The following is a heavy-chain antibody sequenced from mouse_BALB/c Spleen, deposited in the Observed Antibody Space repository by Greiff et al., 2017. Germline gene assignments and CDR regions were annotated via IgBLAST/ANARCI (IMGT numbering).Heavy chain of an antibody. D-gene: IGHD2-4*01. CDR3: AGDYDEAWFAY. V-gene: IGHV14-1*02. CDR1: GFTIKDYY. Sequence: VQLQQSGAELVRPGALVKLSCKASGFTIKDYYMHWVKQRPEQGLEWIGWIDPENGNTIYDPKFQGKASITADTSSNTAYLQLSSLTSEDTAVYYCAGDYDEAWFAYWGQGTLVTVSA. J-gene: IGHJ3*01. CDR2: IDPENGNT.